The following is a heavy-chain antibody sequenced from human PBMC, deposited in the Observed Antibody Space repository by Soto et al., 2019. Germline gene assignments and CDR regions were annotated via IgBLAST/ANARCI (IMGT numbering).Heavy chain of an antibody. CDR3: ASAPGYSSAWYIY. V-gene: IGHV3-21*01. J-gene: IGHJ4*02. CDR2: ISPSGSYI. D-gene: IGHD6-19*01. Sequence: EVQLVESGGSLVKPGGSLRLSCAASGFIFTSYSINWVRQAPGKGLEWVSSISPSGSYIYDADSVKGRFTISRDNAKNSVFLQMNSLRAEDTAVYYCASAPGYSSAWYIYWGQGNVVTVSS. CDR1: GFIFTSYS.